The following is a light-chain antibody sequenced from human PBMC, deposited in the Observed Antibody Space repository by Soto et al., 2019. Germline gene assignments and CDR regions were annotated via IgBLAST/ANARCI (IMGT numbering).Light chain of an antibody. CDR3: SAYTARSTLV. Sequence: QSALTQPASVSGSAGQSITISCSGTMRDVGADNLVSWYQQHPGTAPKLIIYEVLNRPSGISSRFSGSRSGNTASLTISGLQSEDEGDYYCSAYTARSTLVFGGGTKVTVL. J-gene: IGLJ3*02. CDR2: EVL. CDR1: MRDVGADNL. V-gene: IGLV2-14*01.